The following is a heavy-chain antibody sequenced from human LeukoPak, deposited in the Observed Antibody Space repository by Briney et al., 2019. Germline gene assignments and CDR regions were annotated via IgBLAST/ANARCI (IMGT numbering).Heavy chain of an antibody. CDR2: IYTSGST. CDR3: ARDGAKLDYDILTGYYPTKDNWFDP. J-gene: IGHJ5*02. D-gene: IGHD3-9*01. CDR1: GGSISSYY. V-gene: IGHV4-4*07. Sequence: PSETLSLTCTVSGGSISSYYWSWIRQPAGKGLEWIGRIYTSGSTTYNPSLKSRVTISVDTSKNQFSLKLSSVTAADTAVYYCARDGAKLDYDILTGYYPTKDNWFDPWGQGTLVTVSS.